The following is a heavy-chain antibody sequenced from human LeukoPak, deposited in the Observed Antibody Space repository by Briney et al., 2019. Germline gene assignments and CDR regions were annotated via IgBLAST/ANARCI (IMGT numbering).Heavy chain of an antibody. CDR2: ISAYNGNT. V-gene: IGHV1-18*01. D-gene: IGHD3-22*01. Sequence: ASVKVSCKASGYTFTSYGISWVRQAPGQGLEWMGWISAYNGNTNYAQKLQGRVTMTTDTSTSTAYMELRSLRSDDTAVYYCARGWRYYYDSSAQFDYWGQGTLVTVSS. J-gene: IGHJ4*02. CDR3: ARGWRYYYDSSAQFDY. CDR1: GYTFTSYG.